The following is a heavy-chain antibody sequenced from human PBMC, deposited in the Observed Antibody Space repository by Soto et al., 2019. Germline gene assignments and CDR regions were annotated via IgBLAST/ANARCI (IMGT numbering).Heavy chain of an antibody. J-gene: IGHJ4*02. Sequence: QVQLQESDPGLVKPSETLSLTCTVSVGSISSYYWSWIRQHPGKGLEWIGYIYDSGSTNYTPSLTNLVTIPVDTSKNQPSRKLSSVTAADTAVYYCARPYCGTLDYWGQGTLVTVSS. V-gene: IGHV4-59*08. CDR1: VGSISSYY. D-gene: IGHD2-15*01. CDR3: ARPYCGTLDY. CDR2: IYDSGST.